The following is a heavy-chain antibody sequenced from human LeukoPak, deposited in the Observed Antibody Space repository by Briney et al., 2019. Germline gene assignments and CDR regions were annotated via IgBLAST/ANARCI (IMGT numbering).Heavy chain of an antibody. CDR3: AKDRRVVATLWD. CDR1: GFTFSSYG. CDR2: IRYDGSNK. V-gene: IGHV3-30*02. D-gene: IGHD3-22*01. J-gene: IGHJ4*02. Sequence: PGGSLRLSCAASGFTFSSYGMHWVRQAPGKGLEWVAFIRYDGSNKYYADSVKGRFTISRDNSKNTLYLQMNSLRAEDTAVYYCAKDRRVVATLWDWGQGTLVTVSS.